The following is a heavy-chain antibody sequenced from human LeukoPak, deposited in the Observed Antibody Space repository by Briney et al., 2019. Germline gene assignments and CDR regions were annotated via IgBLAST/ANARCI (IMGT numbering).Heavy chain of an antibody. D-gene: IGHD2-2*01. V-gene: IGHV4-4*09. CDR2: IYTSGST. CDR3: ARRTPTSWFDP. CDR1: GGSIGSYY. Sequence: SETLSLTCTVSGGSIGSYYWSWIRQPPGKGLEWIGYIYTSGSTNYNPSLKSRVTISVDTSKNQFSLKLSSVTAADTAVYYCARRTPTSWFDPWGQGTLVTVSS. J-gene: IGHJ5*02.